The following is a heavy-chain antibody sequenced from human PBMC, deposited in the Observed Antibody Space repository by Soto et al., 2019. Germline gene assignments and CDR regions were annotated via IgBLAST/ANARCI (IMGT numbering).Heavy chain of an antibody. CDR1: GYTCTGYY. J-gene: IGHJ4*02. D-gene: IGHD7-27*01. CDR2: INPNSGNT. CDR3: ARAGDNGDRFFDA. Sequence: ASVKVSCKASGYTCTGYYMHWVRQAPGQGPEWMGWINPNSGNTKYAQSFQGRVTMTRDTSTSTAYMELTWLRSDDAAIYYCARAGDNGDRFFDAWGQGTLVTVSS. V-gene: IGHV1-2*02.